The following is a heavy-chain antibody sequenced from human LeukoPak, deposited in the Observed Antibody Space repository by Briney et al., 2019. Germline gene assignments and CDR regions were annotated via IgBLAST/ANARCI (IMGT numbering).Heavy chain of an antibody. Sequence: GSLSLSCAASGFTFSSYAMSWVRQAPGKGLEWVSAISGSGGSTYYADSVKGRFTISRDNSKNTLYLQMNSLRAEDTAVYYCAKGSGYQLLAIDYWGQGTLVTVSS. J-gene: IGHJ4*02. CDR3: AKGSGYQLLAIDY. D-gene: IGHD2-2*01. CDR1: GFTFSSYA. V-gene: IGHV3-23*01. CDR2: ISGSGGST.